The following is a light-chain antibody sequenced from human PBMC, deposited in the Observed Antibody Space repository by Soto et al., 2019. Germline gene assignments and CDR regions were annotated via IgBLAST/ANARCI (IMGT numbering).Light chain of an antibody. CDR3: AAWDDSLSGWV. CDR2: RNN. V-gene: IGLV1-47*01. Sequence: QSVLTQPPSASGTPGQRVTISCSGSSSNIGSNFVYWYQQFPGTAPKLLIYRNNQRPSGGPDRFSGSKSGPSASLAISGLPSEDEADYYCAAWDDSLSGWVFGGGTKLTVL. J-gene: IGLJ3*02. CDR1: SSNIGSNF.